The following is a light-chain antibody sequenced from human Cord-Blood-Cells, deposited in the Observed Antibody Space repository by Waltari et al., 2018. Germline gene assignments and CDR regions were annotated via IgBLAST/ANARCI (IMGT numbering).Light chain of an antibody. J-gene: IGKJ4*01. CDR2: DAS. Sequence: PATLSLSPGERATLSCRASQSVSSYLAWYQQKPGQAPRLLIYDASNRATGIPARFSGSGSGTDFTLTISSLEPEDFAVYYCQQRSNWPTFGGGTKVEIK. CDR1: QSVSSY. V-gene: IGKV3-11*01. CDR3: QQRSNWPT.